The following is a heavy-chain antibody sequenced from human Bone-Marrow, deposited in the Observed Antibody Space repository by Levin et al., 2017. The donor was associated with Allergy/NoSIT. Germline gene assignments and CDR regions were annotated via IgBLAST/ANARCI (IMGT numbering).Heavy chain of an antibody. D-gene: IGHD1-26*01. Sequence: SQTLSLTCSVSGVSITSGGYYWTWIRHSPGKGLEWIGYIFSSGSVNSNPSLESRITISIDTSANQFSLKMISMTAADTAVYFCARGVGFREFETWGQGALVTVSS. J-gene: IGHJ5*02. CDR2: IFSSGSV. V-gene: IGHV4-31*03. CDR1: GVSITSGGYY. CDR3: ARGVGFREFET.